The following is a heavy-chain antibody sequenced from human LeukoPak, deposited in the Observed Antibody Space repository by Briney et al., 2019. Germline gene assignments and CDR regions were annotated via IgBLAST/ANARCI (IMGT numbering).Heavy chain of an antibody. V-gene: IGHV4-30-4*01. CDR2: IFYTGST. CDR1: GGSITSGNYY. CDR3: ARKYPDHWFDP. J-gene: IGHJ5*02. D-gene: IGHD6-6*01. Sequence: SETLSLTCSVSGGSITSGNYYWSWIRQPPGKGLEWIGYIFYTGSTNYRPSLKSRVSISVDTFKNQFSLKLSSVTAADTAVYYCARKYPDHWFDPWGQGTLVTVSS.